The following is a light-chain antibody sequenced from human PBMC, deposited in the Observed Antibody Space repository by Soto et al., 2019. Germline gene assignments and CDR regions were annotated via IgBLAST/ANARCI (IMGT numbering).Light chain of an antibody. Sequence: DIQMTHSPSCLCARVGDRVTITCPGSEGISSYLNSYHLKPATAPRPLFYGASSSATGIPARFSGSGCGTEFTLTISSMQYEDFAVQYCQQYNNWQPSTFGQGTRLEIK. CDR2: GAS. J-gene: IGKJ5*01. CDR3: QQYNNWQPST. CDR1: EGISSY. V-gene: IGKV1-NL1*01.